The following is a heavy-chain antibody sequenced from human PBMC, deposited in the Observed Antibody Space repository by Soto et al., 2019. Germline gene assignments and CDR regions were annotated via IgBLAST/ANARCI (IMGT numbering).Heavy chain of an antibody. CDR2: TSGSGGST. CDR1: GFTFSSYA. CDR3: AKIAYYVIGTGSRQSTWFVP. Sequence: PGGSLRLSCAASGFTFSSYAMSWVRQAPGKGLEWVSATSGSGGSTYYADSVKGRFTISRDNSKNTLYLQMNSLRAEDTAVYYCAKIAYYVIGTGSRQSTWFVPWGQGTLVTVFS. J-gene: IGHJ5*02. V-gene: IGHV3-23*01. D-gene: IGHD3-9*01.